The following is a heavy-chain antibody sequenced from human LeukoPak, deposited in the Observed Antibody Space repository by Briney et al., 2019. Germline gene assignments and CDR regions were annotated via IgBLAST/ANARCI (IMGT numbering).Heavy chain of an antibody. Sequence: PSETLSLTCAVYGGSFSGYYWSWIRQPPGKGLEWIGEINHSGSTNYNPSLKSRVTISVDTSKNQFSLKLSSVTAADTAVYYCARDTFSGTLYYYYGMDVWGQGTTVTVSS. D-gene: IGHD6-13*01. CDR3: ARDTFSGTLYYYYGMDV. CDR1: GGSFSGYY. J-gene: IGHJ6*02. CDR2: INHSGST. V-gene: IGHV4-34*01.